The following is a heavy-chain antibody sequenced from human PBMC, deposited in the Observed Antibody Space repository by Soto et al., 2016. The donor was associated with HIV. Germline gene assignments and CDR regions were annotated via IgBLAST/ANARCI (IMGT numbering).Heavy chain of an antibody. V-gene: IGHV3-30*04. CDR2: ISYDGSNK. CDR1: GFTFSSYA. J-gene: IGHJ4*02. CDR3: ARALHLMTTVTTLDY. D-gene: IGHD4-17*01. Sequence: QVQLVESGGGVVQPGRSLRLSCAASGFTFSSYAMHWVRQAPGKGLEWVAVISYDGSNKYYADSVKGRFTISRDNSKNTLYLQMNSLRAEDTAVYYCARALHLMTTVTTLDYWGQGTLVTVSS.